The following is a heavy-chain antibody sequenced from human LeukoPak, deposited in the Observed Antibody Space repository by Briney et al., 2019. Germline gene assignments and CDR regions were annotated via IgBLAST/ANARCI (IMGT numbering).Heavy chain of an antibody. CDR2: IWYDGSNK. J-gene: IGHJ4*02. Sequence: PGGSLRLSCAASGFTFSSYGMHWVRQAPGKGLEWVAVIWYDGSNKYYADSVKGRFTISRDNSKNTLYLQMNSLRAEDTAVYYCARDQPDIVVVPAALTSYFDYWGQGTLVTVSS. D-gene: IGHD2-2*01. V-gene: IGHV3-33*01. CDR3: ARDQPDIVVVPAALTSYFDY. CDR1: GFTFSSYG.